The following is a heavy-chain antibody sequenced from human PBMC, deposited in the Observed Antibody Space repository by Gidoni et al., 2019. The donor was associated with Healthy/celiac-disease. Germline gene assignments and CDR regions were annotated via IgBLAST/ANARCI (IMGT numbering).Heavy chain of an antibody. V-gene: IGHV4-34*01. Sequence: QVQLQQWGAGLLKPSETLSLTCAVYGGSFSGYYWRWIRQPPGKGLEWIGEINHSGSTNYNPSLKSRVTISVDTSKNQFSLKLSSVTAADTAVYYCARGVGSGYYGGLHYWGQGTLVTVSS. CDR2: INHSGST. J-gene: IGHJ4*02. CDR1: GGSFSGYY. D-gene: IGHD3-22*01. CDR3: ARGVGSGYYGGLHY.